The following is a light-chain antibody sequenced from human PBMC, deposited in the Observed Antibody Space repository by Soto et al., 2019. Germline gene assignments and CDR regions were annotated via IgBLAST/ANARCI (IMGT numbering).Light chain of an antibody. V-gene: IGLV1-47*01. Sequence: QSVLTQSPSASGTPGQRVTVSCSGSSSNIGTNFVFWYQQLPGTAPKVLIYSTDKRPSGVPDRFSGSKSGTSASLAISGLRSEDEADYHCAAWDDSLSGPVFGGGTKVTVL. CDR2: STD. J-gene: IGLJ2*01. CDR1: SSNIGTNF. CDR3: AAWDDSLSGPV.